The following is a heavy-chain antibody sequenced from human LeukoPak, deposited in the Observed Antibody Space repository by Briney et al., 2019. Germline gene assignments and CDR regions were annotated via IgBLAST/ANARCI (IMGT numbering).Heavy chain of an antibody. Sequence: GGSLRLSCAASGFTFSSYSMSWVRQAPGKGLECVSQISSSSSTIYYADSVKGRFTISRDNAKNSLYLQMNSLRAEDTAVYYCARESAAAGRYYFDYWGQGTLVTVSS. CDR3: ARESAAAGRYYFDY. CDR1: GFTFSSYS. V-gene: IGHV3-48*01. CDR2: ISSSSSTI. D-gene: IGHD6-13*01. J-gene: IGHJ4*02.